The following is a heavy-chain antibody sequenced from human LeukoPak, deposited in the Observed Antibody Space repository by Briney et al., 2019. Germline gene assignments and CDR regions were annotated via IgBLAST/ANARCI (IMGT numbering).Heavy chain of an antibody. D-gene: IGHD1-7*01. CDR3: ARDYTVAIGTTTYFQH. CDR2: INPNTGNP. J-gene: IGHJ1*01. CDR1: GYIFSIYA. Sequence: ASVKVSCKASGYIFSIYAMIWVRQAPGQGLELMGWINPNTGNPTYAQGFAGRFVFSLDTSVSTAYLQISSLKPEDTAVYYCARDYTVAIGTTTYFQHWGQGTLVTVSS. V-gene: IGHV7-4-1*02.